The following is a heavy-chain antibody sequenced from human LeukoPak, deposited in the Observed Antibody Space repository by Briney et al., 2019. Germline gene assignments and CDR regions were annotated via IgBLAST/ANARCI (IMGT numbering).Heavy chain of an antibody. CDR3: ARGGYFDWLSHDY. Sequence: SETLSLTCTVSGGSISSGDYYWSWIRQPSGKGLEWIGYIYSSGSTNYNPSLKSRVTISVDTSKNQFSLKLSSVTAADTAVYYCARGGYFDWLSHDYWGQGTLVTVSS. CDR1: GGSISSGDYY. CDR2: IYSSGST. J-gene: IGHJ4*02. V-gene: IGHV4-61*08. D-gene: IGHD3-9*01.